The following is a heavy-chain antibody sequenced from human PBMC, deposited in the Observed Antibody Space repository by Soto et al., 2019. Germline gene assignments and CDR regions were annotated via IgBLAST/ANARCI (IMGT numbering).Heavy chain of an antibody. CDR3: ATVSQYYYCSDPFFYFDY. D-gene: IGHD3-10*01. CDR1: GYTLTELS. V-gene: IGHV1-24*01. Sequence: QVQLVQSGAEVKKPGASVKVSCKVSGYTLTELSMHWVRQAPGKGLEWMGGFDPEDGETIYAQKFKGRVTMTEYTSTDTAYMELSSLRSEDTAVYYCATVSQYYYCSDPFFYFDYWGQGTLVTVSS. CDR2: FDPEDGET. J-gene: IGHJ4*02.